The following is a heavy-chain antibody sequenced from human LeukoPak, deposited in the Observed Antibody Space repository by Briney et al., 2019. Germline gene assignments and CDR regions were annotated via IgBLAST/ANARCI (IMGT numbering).Heavy chain of an antibody. CDR1: GFTFSSYG. V-gene: IGHV3-7*01. J-gene: IGHJ3*02. Sequence: GGSLRLSCAASGFTFSSYGMHWVRQAPGKGLEWVANIKQDGSEKYYVDSVKGRFTISRDNAKNSLYLQMNSLRAEDTAVYYCARAGRSAFDIWGQGTMVTVSS. CDR2: IKQDGSEK. CDR3: ARAGRSAFDI.